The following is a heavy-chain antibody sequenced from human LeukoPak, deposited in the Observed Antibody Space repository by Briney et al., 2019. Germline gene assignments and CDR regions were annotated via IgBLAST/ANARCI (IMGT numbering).Heavy chain of an antibody. CDR2: IHTSGTT. Sequence: SETLSLTCTVPGGSISSYYWSWIRQPAGNGLEWIGRIHTSGTTNYNPSLKSRVTMSVDTSKNQFSLKVTSVTAADTAVYYCAREDFGDSIDYWGQGTLVTVSS. J-gene: IGHJ4*02. D-gene: IGHD4-17*01. V-gene: IGHV4-4*07. CDR1: GGSISSYY. CDR3: AREDFGDSIDY.